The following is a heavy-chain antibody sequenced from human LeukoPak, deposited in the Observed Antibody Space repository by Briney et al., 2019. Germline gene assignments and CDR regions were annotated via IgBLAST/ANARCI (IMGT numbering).Heavy chain of an antibody. CDR3: SVVVVVPAATSDIYYYYGMDV. Sequence: SVKVSCKASGYTFTSYGISWVRQAPGQGLEWMGRIIPILGIANYAQKFQGRVTITADKSTSTAYMELSSLRSEDTAVYYCSVVVVVPAATSDIYYYYGMDVWGQGTTVTVSS. CDR2: IIPILGIA. V-gene: IGHV1-69*04. J-gene: IGHJ6*02. CDR1: GYTFTSYG. D-gene: IGHD2-2*01.